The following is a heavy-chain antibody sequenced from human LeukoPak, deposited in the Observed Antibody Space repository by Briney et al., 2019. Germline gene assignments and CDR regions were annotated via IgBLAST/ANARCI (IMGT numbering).Heavy chain of an antibody. D-gene: IGHD5-12*01. Sequence: GESLKISCKASGYSFTSYWIGWLRQMPGKGLEWMGILYPYDSDTRYSPSFQGQVTISADKSISTAYLQWSTLKAPDTAMYYCARHIGYSAWNPDYWGQGTLVTVSS. V-gene: IGHV5-51*01. J-gene: IGHJ4*02. CDR1: GYSFTSYW. CDR2: LYPYDSDT. CDR3: ARHIGYSAWNPDY.